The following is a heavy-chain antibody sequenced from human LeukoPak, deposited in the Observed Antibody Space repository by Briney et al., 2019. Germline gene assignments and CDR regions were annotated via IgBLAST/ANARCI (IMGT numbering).Heavy chain of an antibody. V-gene: IGHV5-51*01. Sequence: GESLKISCKASGYSFTSYWIGWVRQMPGKGLEWMGIIYPGDSDSRYSPSFQGQVTISADKSISTAYLQWSSLKASDTAMYYCARVRVGATPTIDYWGQGTLVTVSS. CDR3: ARVRVGATPTIDY. D-gene: IGHD1-26*01. CDR2: IYPGDSDS. J-gene: IGHJ4*02. CDR1: GYSFTSYW.